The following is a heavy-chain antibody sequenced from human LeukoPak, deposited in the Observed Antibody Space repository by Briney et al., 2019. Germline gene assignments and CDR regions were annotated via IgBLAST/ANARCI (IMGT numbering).Heavy chain of an antibody. CDR2: MNSNSGNT. V-gene: IGHV1-8*01. Sequence: GASVKVSCKASGYTFTSYDINWVRQATGQGLEWMGWMNSNSGNTGYAQKFQGRVTMTMNTSISTAYMELSSLRSEDTAVYYCASNSGSYDWFDPWGQGTLVTVSS. CDR3: ASNSGSYDWFDP. J-gene: IGHJ5*02. D-gene: IGHD1-26*01. CDR1: GYTFTSYD.